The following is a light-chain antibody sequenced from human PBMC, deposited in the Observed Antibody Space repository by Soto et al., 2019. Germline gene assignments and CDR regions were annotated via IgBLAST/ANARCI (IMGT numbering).Light chain of an antibody. V-gene: IGLV2-14*01. CDR2: EVT. Sequence: QSVLTQPASVSGSPGQSITISCTGTSSDVGAYKYVSWYQQHPGKVPKLMIYEVTNRPSGVSNRFSGSKSGNTASLTISGLQAEDEAAYYCSSYTSSSTWVFGGGTKLPS. J-gene: IGLJ3*02. CDR3: SSYTSSSTWV. CDR1: SSDVGAYKY.